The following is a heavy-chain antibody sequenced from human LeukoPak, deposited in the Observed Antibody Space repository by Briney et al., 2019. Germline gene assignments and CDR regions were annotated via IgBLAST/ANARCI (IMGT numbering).Heavy chain of an antibody. V-gene: IGHV1-18*01. Sequence: ASVKVSCKASGYTFSSYGISWVRQAPGQGLEWMGWISPYNANTNYAQKLQGRVTMTTDTSTSTAYMELRSLSSDDTAVYYCARLQVGANWFDPWGQGTLVTVSS. J-gene: IGHJ5*02. D-gene: IGHD1-26*01. CDR3: ARLQVGANWFDP. CDR2: ISPYNANT. CDR1: GYTFSSYG.